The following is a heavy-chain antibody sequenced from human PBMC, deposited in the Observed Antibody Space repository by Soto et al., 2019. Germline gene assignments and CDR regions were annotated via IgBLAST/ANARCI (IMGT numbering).Heavy chain of an antibody. CDR2: ITNDGGST. CDR3: VKGYYFASGNRRLDS. J-gene: IGHJ4*02. CDR1: GFTFSNFA. D-gene: IGHD3-10*01. Sequence: GGSLRLSCSASGFTFSNFAMHWVRQAPGKGLEYVSAITNDGGSTYYADSVKGRVTISRDNSQNLLYLQMSSLRVEDTAVYYCVKGYYFASGNRRLDSWGQGTLVTVSS. V-gene: IGHV3-64D*08.